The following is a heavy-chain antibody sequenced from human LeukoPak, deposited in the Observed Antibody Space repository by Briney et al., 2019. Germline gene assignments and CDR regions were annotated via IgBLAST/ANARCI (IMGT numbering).Heavy chain of an antibody. V-gene: IGHV3-48*01. D-gene: IGHD1-14*01. Sequence: PGRSLRLSCAASGFTFSSYAMHWVRQAPGKGLEWVSYISSSRRTISYADSVKGRFTISRDNAKNTLYLHINSLRAEDTAVYYCVKDNPLDYWGQGTLVIVSS. CDR3: VKDNPLDY. CDR2: ISSSRRTI. J-gene: IGHJ4*02. CDR1: GFTFSSYA.